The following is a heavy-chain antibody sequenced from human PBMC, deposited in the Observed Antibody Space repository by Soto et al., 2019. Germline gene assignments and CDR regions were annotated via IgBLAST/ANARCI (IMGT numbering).Heavy chain of an antibody. CDR1: GGSISSYY. CDR2: IYYSGST. Sequence: SETLSLTCTVSGGSISSYYWSWIRQPPGKGLEWIGYIYYSGSTNYNPSLKSRVTISVDTSKNQFSLKLSSVTAADTAVYYCAREGIAAAVDYWGQGTLVTVSS. D-gene: IGHD6-13*01. V-gene: IGHV4-59*01. CDR3: AREGIAAAVDY. J-gene: IGHJ4*02.